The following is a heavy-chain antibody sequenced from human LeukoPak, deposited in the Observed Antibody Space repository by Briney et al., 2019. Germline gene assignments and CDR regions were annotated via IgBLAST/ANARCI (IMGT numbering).Heavy chain of an antibody. CDR1: GGSISSGGYY. V-gene: IGHV4-30-4*01. CDR3: ARVELREGVDY. Sequence: SQTLSLTGTVSGGSISSGGYYWSWIRQPPGKGLEWIGYIYYSGSTYYNPSLKSRVTISVDTSKNQFSLKLSSVTAADTAVYYCARVELREGVDYWGQGTLVTVSS. J-gene: IGHJ4*02. D-gene: IGHD1-26*01. CDR2: IYYSGST.